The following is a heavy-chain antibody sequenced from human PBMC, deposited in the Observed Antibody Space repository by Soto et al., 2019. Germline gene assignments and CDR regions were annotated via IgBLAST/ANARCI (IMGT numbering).Heavy chain of an antibody. Sequence: QVQLVQSGAEVKKPGASVKVSCKASGYTFTSYYMHWVRQAPGQGLEWMGIINPSGGSTSYAQKFQGRVTMPRDTSTSTVYMELSSLRSEDTAVYYCARAQDYGGRGGWFDPWGQGTLVTVSS. CDR2: INPSGGST. CDR3: ARAQDYGGRGGWFDP. D-gene: IGHD4-17*01. V-gene: IGHV1-46*01. CDR1: GYTFTSYY. J-gene: IGHJ5*02.